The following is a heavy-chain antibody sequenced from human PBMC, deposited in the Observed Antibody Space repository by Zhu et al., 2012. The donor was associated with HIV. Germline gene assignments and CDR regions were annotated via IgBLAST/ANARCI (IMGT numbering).Heavy chain of an antibody. CDR1: GDSISSGDYY. CDR3: ARGRGFYYFVL. Sequence: QVHLQESGPGLVKPSQTLSLTCTVSGDSISSGDYYWNWIRQSPGKGLEWIGYIYYSGNTYYNPSLKSRVTVSMDMSKNHFSLKLSSVTAADTAVYYCARGRGFYYFVLLGPGSPGHRLL. CDR2: IYYSGNT. D-gene: IGHD3-10*01. J-gene: IGHJ4*02. V-gene: IGHV4-30-4*01.